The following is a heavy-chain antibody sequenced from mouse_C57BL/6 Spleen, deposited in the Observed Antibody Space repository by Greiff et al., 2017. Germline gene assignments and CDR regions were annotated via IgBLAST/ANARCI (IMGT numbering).Heavy chain of an antibody. CDR1: GYTFTSYW. CDR3: ARRGSIYYFDY. CDR2: INPSNGGT. V-gene: IGHV1-53*01. Sequence: QVHVKQPGTELVKPGASVKLSCKASGYTFTSYWMHWVKQRPGQGLEWIGNINPSNGGTNYNEKFKSKATLTVDKSSSTAYMQLSSLTSEDSAVYYCARRGSIYYFDYWGQGTTLTVSS. D-gene: IGHD1-1*01. J-gene: IGHJ2*01.